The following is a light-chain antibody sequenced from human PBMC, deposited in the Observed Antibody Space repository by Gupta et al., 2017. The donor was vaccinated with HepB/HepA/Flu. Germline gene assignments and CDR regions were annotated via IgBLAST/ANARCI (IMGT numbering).Light chain of an antibody. CDR2: DAS. V-gene: IGKV3-11*01. CDR3: QQRGNWPPT. CDR1: QSISSY. Sequence: EIVLTQSPATLSLSPGERATLSCRASQSISSYLAWYQQKAGQAPRLLIYDASNRATGIPARFSGSGSGTEFTLTISSREPEDFAVYYCQQRGNWPPTFGQGTQVEIK. J-gene: IGKJ1*01.